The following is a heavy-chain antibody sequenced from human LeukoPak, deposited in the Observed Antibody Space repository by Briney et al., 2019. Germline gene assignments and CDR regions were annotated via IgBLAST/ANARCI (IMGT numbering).Heavy chain of an antibody. V-gene: IGHV4-34*01. Sequence: SETLSLTCAVYGGSFSGYYWSWIRQPPGKGLEWIGEINHSGGTNYNPSLKSRVTISVDTSKNQFSLKLSSVTAADTAVYYCARFQGGLWFHVGYYFDYWGQGTLVTVSS. J-gene: IGHJ4*02. CDR1: GGSFSGYY. CDR3: ARFQGGLWFHVGYYFDY. CDR2: INHSGGT. D-gene: IGHD3-10*01.